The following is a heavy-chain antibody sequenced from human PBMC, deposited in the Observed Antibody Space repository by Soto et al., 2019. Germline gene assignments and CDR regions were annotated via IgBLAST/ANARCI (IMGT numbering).Heavy chain of an antibody. CDR3: AKARGMNYYSGTDV. D-gene: IGHD3-10*01. V-gene: IGHV3-23*01. CDR1: GFTFSAFD. CDR2: ISGSGDST. Sequence: PGGSLRLSCVASGFTFSAFDMNWVRQAPGKGLEWVSDISGSGDSTYYADSVKGRFTISRDNSKNTLYLLLNSLRVEDTAVYYCAKARGMNYYSGTDVWGQGTTVTVSS. J-gene: IGHJ6*02.